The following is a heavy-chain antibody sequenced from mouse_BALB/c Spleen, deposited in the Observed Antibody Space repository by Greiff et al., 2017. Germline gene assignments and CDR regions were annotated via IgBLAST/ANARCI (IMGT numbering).Heavy chain of an antibody. CDR1: GYTFTSYW. CDR3: ARSGGTMITTPGAY. V-gene: IGHV1-87*01. CDR2: IYPGDGDT. J-gene: IGHJ2*01. D-gene: IGHD2-4*01. Sequence: QVQLKESGAELARPGASVKLSCKASGYTFTSYWMQWVKQRPGQGLEWIGAIYPGDGDTRYTQKFKGKATLTADKSSSTAYMQLSSLASEDSAVYYCARSGGTMITTPGAYWGQGTTLTVSS.